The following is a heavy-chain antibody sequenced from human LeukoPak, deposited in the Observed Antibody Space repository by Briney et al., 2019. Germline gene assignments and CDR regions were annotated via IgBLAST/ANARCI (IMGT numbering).Heavy chain of an antibody. CDR1: GFTFSGYW. J-gene: IGHJ6*02. Sequence: GGSLRLSCAASGFTFSGYWMRWVRQAPGKGLEWVANIKQDGSEKYYVDSVKGRFTISRDNAKNSLYLQMNSLRAEDTAVYYCARDPYSSGWPSYYYYGMDVWGQGTTVTVSS. CDR2: IKQDGSEK. D-gene: IGHD6-19*01. V-gene: IGHV3-7*01. CDR3: ARDPYSSGWPSYYYYGMDV.